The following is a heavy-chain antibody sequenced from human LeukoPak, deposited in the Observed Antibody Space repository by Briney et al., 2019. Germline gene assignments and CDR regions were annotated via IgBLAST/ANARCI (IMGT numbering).Heavy chain of an antibody. J-gene: IGHJ4*02. CDR3: ARGKYQLLSDLSSGYYFDY. V-gene: IGHV4-59*12. CDR2: IYYSGST. Sequence: SETLSLTCTVSGGSISSYYWSWIRQPPGKGLEWIGYIYYSGSTNYNPSLKSRVTISVDTSKNQFSLKLSSVTAADTAVYYCARGKYQLLSDLSSGYYFDYWGQGTLVTVSS. D-gene: IGHD2-2*01. CDR1: GGSISSYY.